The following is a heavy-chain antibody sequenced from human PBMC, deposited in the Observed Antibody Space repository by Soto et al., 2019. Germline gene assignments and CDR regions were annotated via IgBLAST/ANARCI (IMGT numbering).Heavy chain of an antibody. CDR3: AKDNKKGYCSSTSCLSWFDP. V-gene: IGHV3-23*01. D-gene: IGHD2-2*01. J-gene: IGHJ5*02. CDR2: ISGSGGST. Sequence: EVQLLESGGGLVQPGGSLRLSCAASGFTFSSYAMSWVRQAPGKGLEWVSAISGSGGSTYYADSVKGRFTISRDNSKNTLYLQMNSLRAEDTAVYYCAKDNKKGYCSSTSCLSWFDPWGQGTLVTVSS. CDR1: GFTFSSYA.